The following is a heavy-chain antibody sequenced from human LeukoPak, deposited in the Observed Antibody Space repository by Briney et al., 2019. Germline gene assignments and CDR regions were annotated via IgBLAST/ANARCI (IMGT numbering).Heavy chain of an antibody. J-gene: IGHJ4*02. CDR2: ISNSTSTI. V-gene: IGHV3-11*04. Sequence: GGSLRVSCAAAGLTFSANYMTWIRQAPGTGPDWVSYISNSTSTIYYADSGKGRFTISRDNAKNSLYLQMNSLRAEDTAVYYCARDLTEYYYDSSGYHGGDYWGQGTLVTVSS. D-gene: IGHD3-22*01. CDR1: GLTFSANY. CDR3: ARDLTEYYYDSSGYHGGDY.